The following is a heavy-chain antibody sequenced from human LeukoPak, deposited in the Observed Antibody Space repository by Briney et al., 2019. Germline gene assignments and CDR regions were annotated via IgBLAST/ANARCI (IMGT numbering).Heavy chain of an antibody. D-gene: IGHD6-13*01. CDR2: IYPGDLRV. Sequence: GESLKISCQGFGYSFTSYWIGWVRQMPGKGMEWMGVIYPGDLRVRYNPSFQGQVTISVDKSINTAYLQWVSLRASDSAMYYCTCRDLTSTWSFPWGQGTLVTVSS. V-gene: IGHV5-51*01. J-gene: IGHJ5*02. CDR1: GYSFTSYW. CDR3: TCRDLTSTWSFP.